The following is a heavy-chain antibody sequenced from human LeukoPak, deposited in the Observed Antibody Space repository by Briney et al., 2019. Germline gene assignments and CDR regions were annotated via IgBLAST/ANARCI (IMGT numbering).Heavy chain of an antibody. D-gene: IGHD1-26*01. CDR3: AREGVVGATNYYYGMDV. J-gene: IGHJ6*02. CDR2: IIPIFGTA. Sequence: GASVKVSCKASGGTFSSYAISWVRQAPGQGLEWMGGIIPIFGTANYAQKFQGRVTITADESTSTAYMELSSLRSEDTAVCYCAREGVVGATNYYYGMDVWGQGTTVTVSS. CDR1: GGTFSSYA. V-gene: IGHV1-69*13.